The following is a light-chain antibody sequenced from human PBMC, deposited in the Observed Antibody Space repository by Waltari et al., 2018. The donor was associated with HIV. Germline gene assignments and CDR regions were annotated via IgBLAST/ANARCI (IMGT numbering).Light chain of an antibody. V-gene: IGLV1-40*01. CDR1: NSNLGAGYG. CDR2: DIN. J-gene: IGLJ2*01. Sequence: QSVLTQPPSVSGAPGQRVTIPCTGSNSNLGAGYGVPWYQHLPGAAPKLLIYDINNRPSGVPDRFSGSKSGTSASLAITGLQVEDEGDYFCQSYDSSLNVIFGGGTKLTVL. CDR3: QSYDSSLNVI.